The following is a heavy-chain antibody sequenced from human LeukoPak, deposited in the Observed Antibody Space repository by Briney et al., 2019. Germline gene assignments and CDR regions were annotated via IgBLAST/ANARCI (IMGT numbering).Heavy chain of an antibody. CDR3: ATGRETGGYYDQPYYGMDV. Sequence: GGSLRLSCAAPGFTFGCYALPWVRQAQGKGLDWVPLLSCEGSAKYYADSVRGRFTISRDNSKSTLYLQVNSLRPEDRAVYYCATGRETGGYYDQPYYGMDVWGQGATVTVSS. V-gene: IGHV3-30*04. J-gene: IGHJ6*02. CDR1: GFTFGCYA. CDR2: LSCEGSAK. D-gene: IGHD3-22*01.